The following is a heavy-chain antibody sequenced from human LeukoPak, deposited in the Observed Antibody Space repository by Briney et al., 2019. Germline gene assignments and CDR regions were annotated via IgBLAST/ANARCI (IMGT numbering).Heavy chain of an antibody. D-gene: IGHD6-13*01. Sequence: PSETLSLTCAVYGGSFSGYYWSWIRQPPGKGLEWIGSIYYSGSTYYNPSLKSRVTISVDTSKNQFSLKLSSVTAADTAVYYCARDRGRGAAAGRDYWGQGTLVTVSS. CDR1: GGSFSGYY. CDR2: IYYSGST. J-gene: IGHJ4*02. V-gene: IGHV4-34*01. CDR3: ARDRGRGAAAGRDY.